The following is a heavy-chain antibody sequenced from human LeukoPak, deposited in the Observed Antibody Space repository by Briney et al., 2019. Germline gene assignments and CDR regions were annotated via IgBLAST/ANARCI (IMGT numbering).Heavy chain of an antibody. D-gene: IGHD3-10*01. Sequence: SGTLCLNCSVSGGSINNSNWWSWIRQSPGKGLEWIGEVFHTGSTNYNPSLKSRVTLSVDKSKNRFSLRLTSMTAADSAVYFCARTLRSSGFYSWGQGTLVTVSS. V-gene: IGHV4-4*02. CDR3: ARTLRSSGFYS. J-gene: IGHJ5*02. CDR1: GGSINNSNW. CDR2: VFHTGST.